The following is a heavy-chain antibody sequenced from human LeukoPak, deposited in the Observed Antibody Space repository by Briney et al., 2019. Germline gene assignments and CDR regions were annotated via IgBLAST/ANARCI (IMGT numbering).Heavy chain of an antibody. CDR3: ARRGSRYFDSYGMDV. J-gene: IGHJ6*02. D-gene: IGHD3-9*01. CDR2: IYYSGST. CDR1: GGSISSYY. V-gene: IGHV4-59*01. Sequence: SETLSLTCTVSGGSISSYYWSWIRQPPGKGLELIGYIYYSGSTNYNPSLKSRVTISVDTSKNQFSLKLSSVTAADTAVYYCARRGSRYFDSYGMDVWGQGTTVTVSS.